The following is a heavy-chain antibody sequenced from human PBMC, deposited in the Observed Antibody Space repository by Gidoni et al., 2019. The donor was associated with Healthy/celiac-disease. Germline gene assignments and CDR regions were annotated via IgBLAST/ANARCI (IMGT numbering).Heavy chain of an antibody. V-gene: IGHV3-48*03. CDR3: ARSNYDFWSGYAYYDYGMDV. CDR2: ISSSGSTI. J-gene: IGHJ6*02. CDR1: GFTFSSYE. Sequence: EVQLVESGGGLVQPGGSLSLSCAASGFTFSSYEMNWVRQAPGKGLEWVSYISSSGSTIYYADSVKGRFTISRDNAKNSLYLQMNSLRAEDTAVYYCARSNYDFWSGYAYYDYGMDVWGQGTTVTVSS. D-gene: IGHD3-3*01.